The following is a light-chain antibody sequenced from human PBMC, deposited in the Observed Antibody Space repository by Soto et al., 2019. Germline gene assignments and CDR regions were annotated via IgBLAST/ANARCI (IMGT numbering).Light chain of an antibody. CDR3: QHYNNYSDA. J-gene: IGKJ1*01. CDR1: QTISSW. Sequence: DIQMTQSPSTLSGSVGDRVTITCRASQTISSWLAWYQQKPGKAPKLLIYKASTLKSGVPSRFSGSGSGTEFTLSISSLQPDDFATYYCQHYNNYSDAFGHGTKVELK. CDR2: KAS. V-gene: IGKV1-5*03.